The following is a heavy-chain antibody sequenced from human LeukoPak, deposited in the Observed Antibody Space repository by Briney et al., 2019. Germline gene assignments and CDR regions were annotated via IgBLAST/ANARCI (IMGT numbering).Heavy chain of an antibody. V-gene: IGHV1-24*01. Sequence: GASVKVSCKVSGYTLTELSMHWVRQAPGKGLEWMGGFDPEDGETIYAQRFQGRVTMTEDTSTDTAYMELSSLRSEDTAVYYCASVGNYDILTGYSPYYYYYYGMDVWGQGTTVTVSS. CDR1: GYTLTELS. D-gene: IGHD3-9*01. CDR3: ASVGNYDILTGYSPYYYYYYGMDV. J-gene: IGHJ6*02. CDR2: FDPEDGET.